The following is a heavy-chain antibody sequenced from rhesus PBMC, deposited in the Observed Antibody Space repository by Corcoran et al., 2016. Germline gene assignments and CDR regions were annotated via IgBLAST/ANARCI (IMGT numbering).Heavy chain of an antibody. J-gene: IGHJ4*01. CDR2: NYASTTTT. CDR3: ARALAGTTDY. V-gene: IGHV4S10*01. D-gene: IGHD1-14*01. Sequence: QVQLQEPGPGVVKPSETLPLTCAVSGASISDSYWWSWIRQPPGEGLKWLGYNYASTTTTTPNPSLKSRVTSSKDTSKNQFSMKLSSVTAADTAVYYCARALAGTTDYWGQGVLVTVSS. CDR1: GASISDSYW.